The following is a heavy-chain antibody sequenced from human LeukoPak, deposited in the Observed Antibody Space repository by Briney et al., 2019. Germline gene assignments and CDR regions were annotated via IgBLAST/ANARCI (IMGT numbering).Heavy chain of an antibody. J-gene: IGHJ4*02. CDR2: IVVGSGNT. CDR3: AAGSHSSGYYVY. D-gene: IGHD3-22*01. Sequence: SVKVSCKASGFTFTSSVMQWVRQARGQRLEWIGWIVVGSGNTNYAQKFQERVTITRDMSTSTAYMELSSLRSEDTAAYYCAAGSHSSGYYVYWGQGTLVTVSS. V-gene: IGHV1-58*02. CDR1: GFTFTSSV.